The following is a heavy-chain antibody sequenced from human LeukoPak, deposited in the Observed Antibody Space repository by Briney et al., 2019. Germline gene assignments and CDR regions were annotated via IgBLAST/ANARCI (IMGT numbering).Heavy chain of an antibody. J-gene: IGHJ4*02. D-gene: IGHD5-18*01. V-gene: IGHV3-30*02. CDR2: IRYDGSNQ. Sequence: PGGSLRLSCAASGFTFSSYGMHLVRQTPGKGLEGVSFIRYDGSNQYYADSVKGRFTISRDNSKNTLYLQMNSLKPEDTAVYFCARGYGESHFDYWGQGTLVTVSS. CDR1: GFTFSSYG. CDR3: ARGYGESHFDY.